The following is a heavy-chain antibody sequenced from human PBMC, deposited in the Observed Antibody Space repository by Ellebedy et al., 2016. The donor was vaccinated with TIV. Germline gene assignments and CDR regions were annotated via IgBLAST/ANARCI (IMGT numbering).Heavy chain of an antibody. CDR1: GGSISSSSYY. V-gene: IGHV4-39*01. D-gene: IGHD2-2*01. CDR2: FFYGGNT. Sequence: MPGGSLRLSCTVSGGSISSSSYYWGWIRQPPGKGLEWIGSFFYGGNTYYNPSLRSRVTISVDTSKTQFSLKVNSVTAADTAVYYCVSRPPPEVPAGPYDYWGQGTLVTVSS. CDR3: VSRPPPEVPAGPYDY. J-gene: IGHJ4*02.